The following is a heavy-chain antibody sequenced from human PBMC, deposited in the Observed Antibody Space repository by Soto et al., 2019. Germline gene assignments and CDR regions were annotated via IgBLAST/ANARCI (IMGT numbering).Heavy chain of an antibody. Sequence: SVKVSCKASGDTFSFYTINWVRQAPGLGLEWVGRINPILSMSNYAQKFQGRVTMTADKSTNTAYMELRSLRSEDTALYYCARDPDAEYSGNYHTPRSLDSLGQGTQVTVSS. CDR2: INPILSMS. CDR3: ARDPDAEYSGNYHTPRSLDS. V-gene: IGHV1-69*04. D-gene: IGHD1-26*01. J-gene: IGHJ4*02. CDR1: GDTFSFYT.